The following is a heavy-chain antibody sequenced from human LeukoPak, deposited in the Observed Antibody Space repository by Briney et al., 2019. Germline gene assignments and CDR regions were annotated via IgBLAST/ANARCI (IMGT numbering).Heavy chain of an antibody. J-gene: IGHJ4*02. CDR2: WYDGSNT. CDR3: VKDALPGIAATGSFGS. Sequence: WYDGSNTYYAHSVKGRFTISRDSSNNTLYLQMNSLRAEDTAVYYCVKDALPGIAATGSFGSWGLGTLVTVS. D-gene: IGHD6-13*01. V-gene: IGHV3-33*03.